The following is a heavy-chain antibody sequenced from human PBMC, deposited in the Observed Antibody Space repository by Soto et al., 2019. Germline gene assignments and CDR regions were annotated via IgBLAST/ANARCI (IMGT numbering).Heavy chain of an antibody. Sequence: PGESLKISCKASGYTFSNQWIAWVRQMPGKGLEWMGIVYPGDSDTRYSPSFQGQVTISTDKSISTAYLQWSSLKASDTAMYYCATLRRSTGAMDVWGQGTTVTVSS. D-gene: IGHD1-26*01. CDR1: GYTFSNQW. J-gene: IGHJ6*02. CDR3: ATLRRSTGAMDV. V-gene: IGHV5-51*01. CDR2: VYPGDSDT.